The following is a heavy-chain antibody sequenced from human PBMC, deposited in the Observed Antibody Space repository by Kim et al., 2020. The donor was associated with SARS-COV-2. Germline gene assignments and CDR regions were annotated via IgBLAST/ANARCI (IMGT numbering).Heavy chain of an antibody. D-gene: IGHD3-22*01. CDR2: IYYSGST. CDR3: ARRLHYYDSSGYYR. J-gene: IGHJ4*02. CDR1: GGSISSSSYY. V-gene: IGHV4-39*01. Sequence: SETLSLTCTFSGGSISSSSYYWGWIRQPPGKGLEWIGSIYYSGSTYYNPSLKSRVTISVDTSKNQFSLKLSSVTAADTAVYYCARRLHYYDSSGYYRWGQGTLVTVSS.